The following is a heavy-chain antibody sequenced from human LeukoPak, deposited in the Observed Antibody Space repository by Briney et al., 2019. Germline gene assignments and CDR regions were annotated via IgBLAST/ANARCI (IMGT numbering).Heavy chain of an antibody. CDR2: ISSSSSYI. V-gene: IGHV3-21*01. CDR1: GFTFSSYS. Sequence: GGSLRLSCAASGFTFSSYSMNWVRQAPGKGLEWVSSISSSSSYIYYADSVKGRFTISRDNAKNSLYLQMNSLRAEDTAMYYCASICGGDCYSSAFDIWGQGTMVTVSS. CDR3: ASICGGDCYSSAFDI. D-gene: IGHD2-21*02. J-gene: IGHJ3*02.